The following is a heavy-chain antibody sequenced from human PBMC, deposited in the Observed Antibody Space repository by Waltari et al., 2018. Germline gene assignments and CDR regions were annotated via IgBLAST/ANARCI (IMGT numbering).Heavy chain of an antibody. CDR2: IYTSGST. J-gene: IGHJ4*02. CDR3: AREGGTTVVTGVDY. D-gene: IGHD4-17*01. V-gene: IGHV4-61*02. Sequence: QVQLQESGPGLVKPSQTLSLTCTVSGGSISSGSYYWSWIRQPAGKGLEWIGRIYTSGSTNYNPSLKSRVTISVDTSKNQCSLKLSSVTAADTAVYYCAREGGTTVVTGVDYWGQGTLVTVSS. CDR1: GGSISSGSYY.